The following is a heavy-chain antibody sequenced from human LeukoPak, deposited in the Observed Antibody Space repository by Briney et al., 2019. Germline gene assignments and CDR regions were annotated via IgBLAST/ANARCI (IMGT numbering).Heavy chain of an antibody. CDR3: AKEFGRLDSHYGMDV. J-gene: IGHJ6*02. D-gene: IGHD3-16*01. CDR2: ISYDGSNK. Sequence: PGGSLRLSCAASGFTFSSYGMHWVRQAPGKGLEWVAVISYDGSNKYYADSVKGRFTISRDNSKNTLYLQMNSLRAEDTAVYYCAKEFGRLDSHYGMDVWGQGTTVTVSS. V-gene: IGHV3-30*18. CDR1: GFTFSSYG.